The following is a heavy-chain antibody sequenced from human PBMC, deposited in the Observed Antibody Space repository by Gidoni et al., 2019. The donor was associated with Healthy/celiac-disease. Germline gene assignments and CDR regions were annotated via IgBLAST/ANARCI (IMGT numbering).Heavy chain of an antibody. CDR1: GFTFSSYS. Sequence: EVQLVESGGGLVKPGGSLRLSCAASGFTFSSYSMNWVRPAPGKGLEWVSSISSSSSYIYYADSVKVRFTISRDNAKNSLYLQMNSLRAEDTAVYYCARDGSSSSVAYFDLWGRGTLVTVSS. CDR3: ARDGSSSSVAYFDL. CDR2: ISSSSSYI. J-gene: IGHJ2*01. V-gene: IGHV3-21*01. D-gene: IGHD6-6*01.